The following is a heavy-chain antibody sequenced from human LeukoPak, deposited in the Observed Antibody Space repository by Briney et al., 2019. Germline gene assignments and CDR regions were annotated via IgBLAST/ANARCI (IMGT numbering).Heavy chain of an antibody. D-gene: IGHD3-10*01. Sequence: GGSLRLSYAASGFTVSSNYMSWVRQAPGKGLEWVSVIYSGGSTYYADSVEGRFTISRDNSKNTLYLQMNSLRAEDTAVYYCARAFPEVRGVIGAFDIWGQGTMVTVSS. CDR2: IYSGGST. J-gene: IGHJ3*02. V-gene: IGHV3-53*01. CDR1: GFTVSSNY. CDR3: ARAFPEVRGVIGAFDI.